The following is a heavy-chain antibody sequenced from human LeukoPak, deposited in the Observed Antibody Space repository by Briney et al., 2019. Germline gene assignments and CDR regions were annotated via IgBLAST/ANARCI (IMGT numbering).Heavy chain of an antibody. J-gene: IGHJ3*02. CDR1: GFTFSSHA. Sequence: GGSLRLSCAASGFTFSSHAMHWVRQPPGKGLEWVAVVSYDGSNKYYADSVKGRFTISRDNSKNTLYLQMNSLRAEDTAVYYCAKDKKQQLVHNFDIWGQGTMVTVSS. D-gene: IGHD6-13*01. CDR3: AKDKKQQLVHNFDI. V-gene: IGHV3-30*18. CDR2: VSYDGSNK.